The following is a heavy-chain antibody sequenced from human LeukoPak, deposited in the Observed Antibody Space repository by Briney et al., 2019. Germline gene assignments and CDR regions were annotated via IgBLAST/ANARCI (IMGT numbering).Heavy chain of an antibody. Sequence: SETLSLTCTVSGGSISSGDYYWSWIRQPPGRGLEFIGYIYYSGNTYYNPSLKSRVTIPVDTSKNQFSLKLSSVTAADTAVYYCASRPESEAYFDYWGQGTLVTVSS. V-gene: IGHV4-30-4*01. CDR3: ASRPESEAYFDY. CDR2: IYYSGNT. J-gene: IGHJ4*02. CDR1: GGSISSGDYY.